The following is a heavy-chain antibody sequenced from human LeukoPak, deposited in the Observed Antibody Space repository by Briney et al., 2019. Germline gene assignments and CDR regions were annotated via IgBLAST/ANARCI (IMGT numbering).Heavy chain of an antibody. CDR3: ARQTGSGLFILP. V-gene: IGHV4-39*01. J-gene: IGHJ4*02. Sequence: WVRQAPGKGLEWVGSIYYSGNTYYNASLKSQVSISIDTSKNQFSLRLTSVTAADTAVYYCARQTGSGLFILPGGQGTLVTVSS. CDR2: IYYSGNT. D-gene: IGHD3/OR15-3a*01.